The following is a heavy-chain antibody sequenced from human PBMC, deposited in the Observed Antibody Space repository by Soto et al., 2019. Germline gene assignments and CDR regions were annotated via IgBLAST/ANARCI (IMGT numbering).Heavy chain of an antibody. J-gene: IGHJ4*02. Sequence: PGGSLRLSCAASGFTFSNAWMNWVRQAPGKGLEWVGRIKSKADRETIDYAVSVKGRFAISRDDSENTLYLQMNSLRTEDTAVYYCTMSGTTLVDPSIDYWGQGTLVTVSS. CDR3: TMSGTTLVDPSIDY. D-gene: IGHD1-1*01. V-gene: IGHV3-15*07. CDR2: IKSKADRETI. CDR1: GFTFSNAW.